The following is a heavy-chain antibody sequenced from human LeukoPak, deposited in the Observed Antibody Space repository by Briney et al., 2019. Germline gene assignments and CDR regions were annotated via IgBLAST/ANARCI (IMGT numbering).Heavy chain of an antibody. CDR3: ARRTGYCSGGSCYSVNWFDP. D-gene: IGHD2-15*01. J-gene: IGHJ5*02. CDR2: INHSGST. Sequence: SETLSLTCAVYGGSFSGYYWSWIRQPPGKGLEWIGEINHSGSTNYNPSLKSRVTISVDTSKNQFSLKLSSVTAADTAVYYCARRTGYCSGGSCYSVNWFDPWGQGTLVTVSS. V-gene: IGHV4-34*01. CDR1: GGSFSGYY.